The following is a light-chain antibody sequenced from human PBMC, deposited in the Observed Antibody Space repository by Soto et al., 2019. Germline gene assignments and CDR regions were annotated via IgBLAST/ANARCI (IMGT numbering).Light chain of an antibody. CDR3: LLTYSGARV. CDR1: TGAVTSGHY. V-gene: IGLV7-46*01. CDR2: DTN. J-gene: IGLJ3*02. Sequence: QAVVTQESSLTVSPGGTVTLTCGSTTGAVTSGHYTYWLPQKPGQAPRTLLFDTNNRQSWTPARFSGSLLGGKAALTLSGAQPEDEADYYCLLTYSGARVFGGGTKLTVL.